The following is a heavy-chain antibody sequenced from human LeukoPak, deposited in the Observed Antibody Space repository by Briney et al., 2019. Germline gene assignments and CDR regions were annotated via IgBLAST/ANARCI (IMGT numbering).Heavy chain of an antibody. CDR1: GYTFTGYY. D-gene: IGHD3-10*01. CDR3: ARDRARHDAFDI. J-gene: IGHJ3*02. CDR2: INPNSGGT. Sequence: ASVKVSCKASGYTFTGYYMHWVRQAPGQGLEWMGWINPNSGGTNYAQKFQGRVTMTRDTSISTAYMELSRLRSDDTAVCYCARDRARHDAFDIWGQGTMVTVSS. V-gene: IGHV1-2*02.